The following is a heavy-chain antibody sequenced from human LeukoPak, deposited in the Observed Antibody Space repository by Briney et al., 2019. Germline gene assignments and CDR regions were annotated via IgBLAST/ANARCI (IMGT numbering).Heavy chain of an antibody. CDR3: ARGGYDFWSGYFTGYFDY. J-gene: IGHJ4*02. D-gene: IGHD3-3*01. Sequence: SETLSLTCAVSGGSISSGGYSWSWIRQPPGKGLEWIGYIYHSGSTYCNPSLKSRVTISVDRSKNQFSLELSSVTAADTAVYYCARGGYDFWSGYFTGYFDYWGQGTLVTVSS. CDR1: GGSISSGGYS. V-gene: IGHV4-30-2*01. CDR2: IYHSGST.